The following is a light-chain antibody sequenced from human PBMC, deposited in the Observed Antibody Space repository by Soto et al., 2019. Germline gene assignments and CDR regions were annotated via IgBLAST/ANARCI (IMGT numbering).Light chain of an antibody. J-gene: IGLJ1*01. CDR2: GNS. Sequence: QSVLTQPPSVSGAPGQRVTISCTGSSSNIGAGYDVHWYQQRPGTAPKLLIYGNSNRPSGVPDRFSGSKSGTTASLAITGLQAEDEADYYCQSYDSSLSEVFGTGTKLTVL. CDR1: SSNIGAGYD. V-gene: IGLV1-40*01. CDR3: QSYDSSLSEV.